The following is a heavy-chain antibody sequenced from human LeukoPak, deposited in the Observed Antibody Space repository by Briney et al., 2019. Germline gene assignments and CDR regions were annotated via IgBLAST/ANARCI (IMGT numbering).Heavy chain of an antibody. J-gene: IGHJ4*02. CDR2: IYYSGST. CDR1: GGSISSSSYY. Sequence: SETLSLTCTVSGGSISSSSYYCGWIRQPPGKGLEWIGSIYYSGSTYYNPSLKSRVTISVDTSKNQFSLKLSSVTAADTAVYYCARPNYYDSSGIKVVYFDYWGQGTLVTVSS. CDR3: ARPNYYDSSGIKVVYFDY. D-gene: IGHD3-22*01. V-gene: IGHV4-39*01.